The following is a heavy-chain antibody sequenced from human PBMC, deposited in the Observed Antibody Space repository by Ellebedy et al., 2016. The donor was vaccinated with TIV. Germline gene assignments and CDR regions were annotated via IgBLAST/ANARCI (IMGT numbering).Heavy chain of an antibody. V-gene: IGHV1-18*01. CDR2: ISAYNGNT. CDR1: GYTFTNYG. CDR3: ARDQAWDTMVRGVIPSNDY. D-gene: IGHD3-10*01. J-gene: IGHJ4*02. Sequence: ASVKVSCKASGYTFTNYGISWVRQAPGQGLEWMGWISAYNGNTNYAQKLQGRVTMTTDTSTSTAYMELRSLGSDDTAVYYCARDQAWDTMVRGVIPSNDYWGQGTLVTVSS.